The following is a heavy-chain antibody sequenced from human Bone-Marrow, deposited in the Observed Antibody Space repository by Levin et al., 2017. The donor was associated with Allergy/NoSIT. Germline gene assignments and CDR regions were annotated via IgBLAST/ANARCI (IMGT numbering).Heavy chain of an antibody. V-gene: IGHV4-30-4*01. Sequence: SQTLSLTCTVSGGSIRTGVHYWSWIRQPPGQGLEWIGYIYHSGATYYNPSLESRVSISVDTTKNQFSLKLRSVTAADTAVYYCARVGEMATIGGSFDCWGQGTLVTVSS. D-gene: IGHD5-24*01. CDR1: GGSIRTGVHY. CDR3: ARVGEMATIGGSFDC. CDR2: IYHSGAT. J-gene: IGHJ4*02.